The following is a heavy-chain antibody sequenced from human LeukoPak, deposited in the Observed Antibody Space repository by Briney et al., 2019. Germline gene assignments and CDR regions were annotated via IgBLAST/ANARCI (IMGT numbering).Heavy chain of an antibody. CDR3: ARVQGSSGWYIFDY. CDR2: IIPIFGTA. Sequence: SVKVSCKASGGTFSSYAISWVRQAPGQGLEWMGGIIPIFGTANYAQKFQGRVTMTTDTSTSTAYMELRSLRSDDTAVYYCARVQGSSGWYIFDYWGQGTLVTVSS. D-gene: IGHD6-19*01. V-gene: IGHV1-69*05. CDR1: GGTFSSYA. J-gene: IGHJ4*02.